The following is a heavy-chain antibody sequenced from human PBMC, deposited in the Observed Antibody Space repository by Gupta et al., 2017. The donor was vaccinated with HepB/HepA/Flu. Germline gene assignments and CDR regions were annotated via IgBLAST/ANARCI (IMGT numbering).Heavy chain of an antibody. D-gene: IGHD1-1*01. CDR3: VKETGGFEY. V-gene: IGHV1-46*01. CDR1: GYSFTPFQ. J-gene: IGHJ4*02. CDR2: INPNGGNT. Sequence: QVQLVPSGAEVKKPGASVKLSCRTSGYSFTPFQMHWVRQAPGQGLEWMGIINPNGGNTIYAQKFQGRDTMTSDTQTTTVYMELSSLRSEDTAVYYCVKETGGFEYWGQGTLVPGSS.